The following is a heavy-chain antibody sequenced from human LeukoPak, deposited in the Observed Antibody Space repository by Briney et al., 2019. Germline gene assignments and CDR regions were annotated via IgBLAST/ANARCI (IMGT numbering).Heavy chain of an antibody. CDR3: ARSKGYYDILTGYSFDY. D-gene: IGHD3-9*01. J-gene: IGHJ4*02. CDR1: GGSVSSGSYY. V-gene: IGHV4-61*01. Sequence: SETLSLTCTVSGGSVSSGSYYWSWIRQPPGKGLEWGGYIYYSGSTNYNPSLKSRVTISVDTSKNQFSLKLSSVTAADTAVYYCARSKGYYDILTGYSFDYWGQGTLVTVSS. CDR2: IYYSGST.